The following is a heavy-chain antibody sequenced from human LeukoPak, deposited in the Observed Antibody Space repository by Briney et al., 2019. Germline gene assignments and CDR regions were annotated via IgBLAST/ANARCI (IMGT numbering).Heavy chain of an antibody. CDR3: ARDPHVLITHYFDY. Sequence: SETLSLTCTVSGYSISYGYNWGWIRQPPGKGVEWIGSIYHSGKTYYNPSLKSRVTISVDTSKNQFSLKLSSVTAADTAVYYCARDPHVLITHYFDYWGQGTLVTVSS. D-gene: IGHD3-16*01. V-gene: IGHV4-38-2*02. CDR1: GYSISYGYN. CDR2: IYHSGKT. J-gene: IGHJ4*02.